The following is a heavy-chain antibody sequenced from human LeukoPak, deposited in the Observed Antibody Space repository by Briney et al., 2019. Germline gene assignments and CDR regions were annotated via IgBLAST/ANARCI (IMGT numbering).Heavy chain of an antibody. D-gene: IGHD6-19*01. J-gene: IGHJ5*02. CDR1: GFTVSSNY. CDR2: IAYHGNTE. Sequence: LPGGSLRLSCAASGFTVSSNYMSWVRQAPGKGPEWVAMIAYHGNTEYYGDSVKGRFTISRDNSKNTLYLQMDSLRAEDTAVYHCAKDWGSGGWYNYFDPWGQGTLVTVSS. CDR3: AKDWGSGGWYNYFDP. V-gene: IGHV3-30*18.